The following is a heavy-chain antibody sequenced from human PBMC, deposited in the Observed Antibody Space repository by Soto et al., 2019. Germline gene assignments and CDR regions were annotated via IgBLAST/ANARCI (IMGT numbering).Heavy chain of an antibody. CDR2: IYYSGST. CDR3: ARRGWVKQYVYNWFDP. V-gene: IGHV4-39*01. D-gene: IGHD6-13*01. Sequence: SETLSLTCTVSGGSISSSSYYWGWVRQPPGKGLEWIGGIYYSGSTYYNPSLKSRVTITVDTSKNQFSLKLSSVTAADTAVYYCARRGWVKQYVYNWFDPWGQGTLVTVSS. J-gene: IGHJ5*02. CDR1: GGSISSSSYY.